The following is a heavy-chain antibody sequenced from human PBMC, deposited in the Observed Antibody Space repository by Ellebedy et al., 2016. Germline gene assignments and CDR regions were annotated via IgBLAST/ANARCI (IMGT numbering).Heavy chain of an antibody. J-gene: IGHJ4*02. CDR2: IKADGSDT. Sequence: GESLKISCVVSGFSFSNSWMSWVRQAPGKGLQWVANIKADGSDTFYVGSVEGRFTISRDNANNEVYRQMNSLRVDDTGVYYCARPDGNGWFRTDYWGQGALVTVSS. D-gene: IGHD6-19*01. V-gene: IGHV3-7*01. CDR1: GFSFSNSW. CDR3: ARPDGNGWFRTDY.